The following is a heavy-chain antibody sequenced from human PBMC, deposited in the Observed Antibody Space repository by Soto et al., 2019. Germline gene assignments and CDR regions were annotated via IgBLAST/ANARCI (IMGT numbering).Heavy chain of an antibody. CDR2: IKSKTDGGTT. Sequence: EVQLVESGGGLVKPGGSLRLSCAASGFTFSNAWTNWVRQAPGKGLEWVGRIKSKTDGGTTDYAAPVKGRFTISRDDSKNTLYLQMNSLKTEDTAVYYCTTVKDYDFWSGYANYYGMDVWGQGTTVTVSS. V-gene: IGHV3-15*07. D-gene: IGHD3-3*01. CDR3: TTVKDYDFWSGYANYYGMDV. J-gene: IGHJ6*02. CDR1: GFTFSNAW.